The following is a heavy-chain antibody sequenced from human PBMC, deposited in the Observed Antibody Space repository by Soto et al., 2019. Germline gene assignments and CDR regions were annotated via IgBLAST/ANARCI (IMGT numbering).Heavy chain of an antibody. Sequence: ESGGGLVQPGRSLRLSCAASGFTFDDYAMHWVRQVPGKGLEWVSGISWNSGSIGYADSVKGRFTISRDNAKNSLYLQMNSLRAEDTALYYCAKDIAPIAVAGTNWFDPWGQGTLVTVSS. V-gene: IGHV3-9*01. CDR2: ISWNSGSI. CDR1: GFTFDDYA. CDR3: AKDIAPIAVAGTNWFDP. J-gene: IGHJ5*02. D-gene: IGHD6-19*01.